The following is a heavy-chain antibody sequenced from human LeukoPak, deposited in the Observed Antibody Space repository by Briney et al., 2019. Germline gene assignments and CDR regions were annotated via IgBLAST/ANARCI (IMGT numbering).Heavy chain of an antibody. J-gene: IGHJ4*02. V-gene: IGHV3-7*01. CDR2: IKQDRSEK. CDR1: GLTFSSYW. D-gene: IGHD2-21*01. CDR3: ARDYSYLFDY. Sequence: GGSLRLSCAASGLTFSSYWMSWVRQAPGKGLEWVANIKQDRSEKYYVDSVKGRFTISRDDAKNSLYLQMNSLRAEDTAVYYCARDYSYLFDYWGQGTLVTVSS.